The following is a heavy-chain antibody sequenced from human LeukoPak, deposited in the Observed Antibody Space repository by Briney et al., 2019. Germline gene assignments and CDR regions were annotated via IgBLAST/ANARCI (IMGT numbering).Heavy chain of an antibody. D-gene: IGHD3-10*01. CDR1: GFTFSSYA. CDR2: ISGSGGST. V-gene: IGHV3-23*01. J-gene: IGHJ4*02. Sequence: GGSLRLSCAASGFTFSSYAMSWVRQAPGKGLEWVSAISGSGGSTYYADSVKGRFTISRDNSKNTLYLQMNGLRAEDTAVYYCAKVGLSGSGSYYPFDYWGQGTLVTVSS. CDR3: AKVGLSGSGSYYPFDY.